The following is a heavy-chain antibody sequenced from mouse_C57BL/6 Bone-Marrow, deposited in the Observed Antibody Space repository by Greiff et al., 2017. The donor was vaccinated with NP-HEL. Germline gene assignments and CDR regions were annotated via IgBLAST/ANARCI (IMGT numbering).Heavy chain of an antibody. CDR3: ARGGGSSYVFYYFDY. CDR1: GYSFTGYY. CDR2: INPSTGGT. J-gene: IGHJ2*01. Sequence: VQLQQSGPELVKPGASVKISCKASGYSFTGYYMNWVKQSPEKSLEWIGEINPSTGGTTYNQKFKAKGTLTVDKSSSTAYIQLKSLTSEDSAVYYCARGGGSSYVFYYFDYWGQGTTLTVSS. V-gene: IGHV1-42*01. D-gene: IGHD1-1*01.